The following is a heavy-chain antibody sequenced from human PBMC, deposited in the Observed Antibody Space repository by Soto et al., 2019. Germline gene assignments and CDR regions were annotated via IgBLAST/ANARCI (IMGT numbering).Heavy chain of an antibody. V-gene: IGHV1-69*13. D-gene: IGHD6-13*01. J-gene: IGHJ5*02. CDR1: GGTFSSYA. CDR2: IIPIFGTA. Sequence: SVKVSCKASGGTFSSYAISWVRQAPGQGLEWMGGIIPIFGTANYAQKFQGRVTITADESTSTAYMELSSLRSEDTAVYYCAREVGEQQLFDWFDPWGQGTLVTVSS. CDR3: AREVGEQQLFDWFDP.